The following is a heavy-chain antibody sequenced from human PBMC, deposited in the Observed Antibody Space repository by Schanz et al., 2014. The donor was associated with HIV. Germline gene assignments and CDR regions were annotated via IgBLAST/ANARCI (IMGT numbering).Heavy chain of an antibody. CDR3: ASSITFFGAVYAMDV. J-gene: IGHJ6*02. D-gene: IGHD3-3*01. CDR1: GGSISGHY. Sequence: QVQLQESGPGLVKPSETLSLTCTVSGGSISGHYWSWIRQSAGKALEWIGRIYTCGSTNYNPSLKSRVTMSVDPPKNQSPLPRGSVTAADTAIYYCASSITFFGAVYAMDVWGQGTPVTV. V-gene: IGHV4-4*07. CDR2: IYTCGST.